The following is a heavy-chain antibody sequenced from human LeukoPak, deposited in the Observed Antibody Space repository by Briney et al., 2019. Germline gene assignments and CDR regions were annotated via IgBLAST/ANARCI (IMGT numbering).Heavy chain of an antibody. Sequence: GGSLRLSCAASGFTFSSNYMSWVRQAPGKGLEWVSVIYSGGSTYYADSVKGRFTISRDNSKNTLYLQMNSLRAEDTAVYYCARDSRGLDAFDIWGQGTMVTVSS. J-gene: IGHJ3*02. CDR3: ARDSRGLDAFDI. CDR1: GFTFSSNY. CDR2: IYSGGST. D-gene: IGHD3-22*01. V-gene: IGHV3-66*02.